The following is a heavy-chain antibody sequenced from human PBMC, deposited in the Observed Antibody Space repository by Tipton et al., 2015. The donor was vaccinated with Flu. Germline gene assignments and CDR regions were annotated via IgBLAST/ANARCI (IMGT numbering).Heavy chain of an antibody. J-gene: IGHJ4*02. Sequence: QSGAEVKKPGASVKVSCKASGYTFTGYHMHWVRQAPGQRLEWLGWLNPNSGCTNYAQKVQGRVTMTSETTISKAYMELSRLRSDDTAVYYCAMDLRDSSGYYPMCLGYWGQGTLVTVSS. V-gene: IGHV1-2*02. CDR1: GYTFTGYH. CDR3: AMDLRDSSGYYPMCLGY. D-gene: IGHD3-22*01. CDR2: LNPNSGCT.